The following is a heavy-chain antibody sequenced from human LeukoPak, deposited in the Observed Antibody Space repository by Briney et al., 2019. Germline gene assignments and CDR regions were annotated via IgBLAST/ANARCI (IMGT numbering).Heavy chain of an antibody. D-gene: IGHD6-6*01. CDR3: ARVRYSSSFYSYYYYYMDV. CDR1: GGSISSYY. CDR2: INHSGST. J-gene: IGHJ6*03. V-gene: IGHV4-34*01. Sequence: SETLSLTCTVSGGSISSYYWSWIRQPPGKGLEWIGEINHSGSTNYNPSLKSRVTISVDTSKNQFSLKLSSVTAADTAVYYCARVRYSSSFYSYYYYYMDVWGKGTTVTVSS.